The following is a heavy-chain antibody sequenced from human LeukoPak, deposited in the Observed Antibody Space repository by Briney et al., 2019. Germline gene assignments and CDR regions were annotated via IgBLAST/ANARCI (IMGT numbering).Heavy chain of an antibody. Sequence: SETLSLTCTVSGDSISSAGYYWGWIRQPPGKGLEWIASIYYSGSTYYNPSLRSRVTISVDKSKTQFSLKLSSVTAADTAVYYCARWRGYSSSTIDYWGQGALVTVSS. CDR3: ARWRGYSSSTIDY. V-gene: IGHV4-39*01. D-gene: IGHD5-12*01. CDR2: IYYSGST. J-gene: IGHJ4*02. CDR1: GDSISSAGYY.